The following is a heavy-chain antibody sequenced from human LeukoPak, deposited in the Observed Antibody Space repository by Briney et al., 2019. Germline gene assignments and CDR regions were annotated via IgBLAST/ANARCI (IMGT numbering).Heavy chain of an antibody. CDR3: ATTLPRNCSSTSCRYYYYYYYMDV. CDR1: VGTFSSYA. Sequence: SSVKVSCKASVGTFSSYAISWVRQAPGQGLEGMGEIIAIFCTANYAQKFQGRVTITTDESTGTAYMELSSLRSEDTAVYYCATTLPRNCSSTSCRYYYYYYYMDVWGKGTTVTVSS. D-gene: IGHD2-2*01. J-gene: IGHJ6*03. V-gene: IGHV1-69*05. CDR2: IIAIFCTA.